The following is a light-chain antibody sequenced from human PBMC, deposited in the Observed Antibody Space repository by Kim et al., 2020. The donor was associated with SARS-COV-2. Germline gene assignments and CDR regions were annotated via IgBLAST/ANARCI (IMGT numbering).Light chain of an antibody. CDR2: GAS. Sequence: SPGERAPLSCRASQSVSSNLAWYQQKPGQPPRLLIYGASTRATGIPARFSGSGSGTEFTLTISSLQSEDFAVYYCQQYNNWPPLTFGGGTKVDIK. J-gene: IGKJ4*01. CDR1: QSVSSN. V-gene: IGKV3-15*01. CDR3: QQYNNWPPLT.